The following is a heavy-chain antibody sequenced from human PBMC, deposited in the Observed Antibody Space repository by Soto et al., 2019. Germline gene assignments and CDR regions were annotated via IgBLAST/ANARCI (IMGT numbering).Heavy chain of an antibody. CDR1: GGSISSYY. D-gene: IGHD6-19*01. J-gene: IGHJ4*02. CDR3: ARVAYISSGWSLLDY. V-gene: IGHV4-59*01. Sequence: PSETLSLTCTVAGGSISSYYWSWIRRPPGKGLEWIGYIYYSGSTNYNPSLKSRVTISVDTSKNQFSLKLSSVTAADTAVYYCARVAYISSGWSLLDYWGQGTLVTVSS. CDR2: IYYSGST.